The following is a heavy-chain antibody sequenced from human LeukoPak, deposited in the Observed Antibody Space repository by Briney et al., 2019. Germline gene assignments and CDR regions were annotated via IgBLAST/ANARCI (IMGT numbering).Heavy chain of an antibody. CDR3: VRGPRGMDV. J-gene: IGHJ6*02. CDR1: GFSFSSSW. CDR2: TRPNASEG. Sequence: PGGSLRLSCAASGFSFSSSWMTWVRQTPGKGLQWVANTRPNASEGFHVGSVRGRFTISRDNAKNSLFLQMNNLRAEDSAVYYCVRGPRGMDVWGQGTTVTVSS. V-gene: IGHV3-7*01.